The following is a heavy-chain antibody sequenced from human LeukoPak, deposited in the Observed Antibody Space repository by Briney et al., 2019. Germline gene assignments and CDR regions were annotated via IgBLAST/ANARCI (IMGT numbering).Heavy chain of an antibody. CDR2: IYTSGST. J-gene: IGHJ4*02. D-gene: IGHD1-26*01. Sequence: SETLSLTCTVSGASISSYYWSWIRQPAGKGLEWLGRIYTSGSTNYNPSLKSRVTMSVDTSKNQFSLKLSSVTAADTAVYYCARDGRRWELPRFDYWGQGTLVTVSS. V-gene: IGHV4-4*07. CDR3: ARDGRRWELPRFDY. CDR1: GASISSYY.